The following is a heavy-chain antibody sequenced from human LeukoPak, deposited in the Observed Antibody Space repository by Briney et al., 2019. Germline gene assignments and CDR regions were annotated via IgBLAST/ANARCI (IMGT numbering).Heavy chain of an antibody. V-gene: IGHV4-4*09. CDR2: THTSGST. J-gene: IGHJ5*02. Sequence: SPTLSLTFAISGDSVSNNNYAWNWVRQPPGKGLEWVGYTHTSGSTDYSRSLKSRVTISLNTSKKQFSLMRRSGTAADTPVYFCARASQRYCSGTTCFPYLFYTWGQGTLPTVSS. CDR3: ARASQRYCSGTTCFPYLFYT. CDR1: GDSVSNNNYA. D-gene: IGHD2-2*01.